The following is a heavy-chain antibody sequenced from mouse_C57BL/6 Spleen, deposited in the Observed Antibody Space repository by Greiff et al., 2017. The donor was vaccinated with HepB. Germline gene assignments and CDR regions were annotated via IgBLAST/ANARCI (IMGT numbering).Heavy chain of an antibody. CDR2: IDPSDSET. Sequence: VQRVESGAELVRPGSSVKLSCKASGYTFTSYWMHWVKQRPIQGLEWIGNIDPSDSETHYNQKFKDKATLTVDKSSSTAYMQLSSLTSEDSAVYYCAIYYYGSSYEVYFDYWGQGTTLTVSS. D-gene: IGHD1-1*01. J-gene: IGHJ2*01. V-gene: IGHV1-52*01. CDR3: AIYYYGSSYEVYFDY. CDR1: GYTFTSYW.